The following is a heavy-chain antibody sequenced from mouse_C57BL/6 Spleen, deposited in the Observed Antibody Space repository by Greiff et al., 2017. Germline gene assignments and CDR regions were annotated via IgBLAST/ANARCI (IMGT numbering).Heavy chain of an antibody. CDR2: ISSGSSTI. D-gene: IGHD2-13*01. Sequence: EVQRVESGGGLVKPGGSLKLSCAASGFTFSDYGMHWVRQAPEKGLEWVAYISSGSSTIDYADTVKGRFTISRDNTTHTLFLPMTSLRSEYTAIYYCARCGDYPYWGQGTLVTVSA. V-gene: IGHV5-17*01. CDR1: GFTFSDYG. CDR3: ARCGDYPY. J-gene: IGHJ3*01.